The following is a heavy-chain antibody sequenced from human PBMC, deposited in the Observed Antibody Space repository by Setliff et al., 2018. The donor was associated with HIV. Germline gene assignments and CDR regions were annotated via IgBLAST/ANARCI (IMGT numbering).Heavy chain of an antibody. V-gene: IGHV1-69*10. CDR2: TIPILGIA. D-gene: IGHD1-26*01. CDR3: ALASIVSTARWNH. CDR1: GGTFSSYA. J-gene: IGHJ5*02. Sequence: SVKVSCKASGGTFSSYAISWVRQAPGQGLEWMGGTIPILGIANYAQKFQGRVTITADKSTSTAYMELSSLRSEDTAVYYCALASIVSTARWNHWGRGTLVTVSS.